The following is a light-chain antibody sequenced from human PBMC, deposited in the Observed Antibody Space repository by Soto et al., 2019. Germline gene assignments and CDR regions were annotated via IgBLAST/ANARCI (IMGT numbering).Light chain of an antibody. J-gene: IGKJ1*01. CDR2: KAS. V-gene: IGKV1-5*03. CDR1: QTISSW. CDR3: QQYHSYSGT. Sequence: DIQMTQSPSTLSGSVGARVTITCRASQTISSWLAWYQQKPGKAPKLLIYKASTLKSGVPSRFSGSGSGTEFTLTISSLQPDDFATYYCQQYHSYSGTFGQGTKVDIK.